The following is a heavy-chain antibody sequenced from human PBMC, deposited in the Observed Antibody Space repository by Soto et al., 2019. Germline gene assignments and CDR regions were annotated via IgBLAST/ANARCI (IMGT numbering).Heavy chain of an antibody. Sequence: GGSLRLSCAASGFTFSSYSMNWVRQAPGKGLEWVSYISSSSSTIYYADSVKGRFTISRDNAKNSLYLQMNSLRAEDTAVYYCAREGPDSSGYYYYFDYWGQGTLVTVSS. V-gene: IGHV3-48*04. CDR3: AREGPDSSGYYYYFDY. J-gene: IGHJ4*02. CDR2: ISSSSSTI. CDR1: GFTFSSYS. D-gene: IGHD3-22*01.